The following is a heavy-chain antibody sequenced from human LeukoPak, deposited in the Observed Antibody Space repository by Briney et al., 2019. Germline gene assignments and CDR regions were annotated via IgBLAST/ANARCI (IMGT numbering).Heavy chain of an antibody. CDR2: IYYSGST. CDR3: ARHAPRLVFDY. J-gene: IGHJ4*02. D-gene: IGHD6-6*01. Sequence: PGGSLRLSCAASGFTFSSYAMSWIRQPPGKGLEWIGYIYYSGSTYYNPSLKSRVTISVDTSKNQFSLKLTSVTAADTAVYYCARHAPRLVFDYWGQGALVTVSS. V-gene: IGHV4-59*08. CDR1: GFTFSSYA.